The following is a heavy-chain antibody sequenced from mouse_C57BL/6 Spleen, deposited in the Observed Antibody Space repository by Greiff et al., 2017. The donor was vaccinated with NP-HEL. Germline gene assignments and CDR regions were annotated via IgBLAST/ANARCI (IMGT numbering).Heavy chain of an antibody. J-gene: IGHJ4*01. CDR3: ARHGYYDYDGRHMDY. CDR2: FLSGSGSI. V-gene: IGHV1-62-2*01. CDR1: GYTFTEYT. D-gene: IGHD2-4*01. Sequence: LVKPGASVKLSCKASGYTFTEYTIHWVKQWSGQGLEWLGWFLSGSGSIKYNENFKDKATLTADKSSSTVYMELSRLTSEDSAVYFCARHGYYDYDGRHMDYWGQGTSVTVSS.